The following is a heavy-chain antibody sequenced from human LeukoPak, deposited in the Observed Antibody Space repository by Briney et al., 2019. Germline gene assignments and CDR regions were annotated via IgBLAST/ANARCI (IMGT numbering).Heavy chain of an antibody. CDR2: INPSGGST. CDR3: ARDLTGTSYYYYYMDV. V-gene: IGHV1-46*01. Sequence: ASVKVSCKASGYTFTSYYMHWVRQAPGQGLEWMGIINPSGGSTSYAQKFQGRVTMTRDTSISTAYMELSRLRSDDTAVYYCARDLTGTSYYYYYMDVWGKGTTVTVSS. J-gene: IGHJ6*03. D-gene: IGHD1-7*01. CDR1: GYTFTSYY.